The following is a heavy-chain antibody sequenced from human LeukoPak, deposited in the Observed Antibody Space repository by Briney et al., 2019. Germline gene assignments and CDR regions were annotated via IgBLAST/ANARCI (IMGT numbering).Heavy chain of an antibody. J-gene: IGHJ4*02. CDR2: IKRDGSDK. V-gene: IGHV3-7*01. CDR1: GFTFSNYW. Sequence: PGGSLRLSCAASGFTFSNYWMTWVRQSPGKGLEWVAIIKRDGSDKYYVDSVKGRFTISRDNAKNSLYLQMSSLRAEDTAVYYCARGGHRQKEFWGQGTLVTVSS. CDR3: ARGGHRQKEF. D-gene: IGHD3-10*01.